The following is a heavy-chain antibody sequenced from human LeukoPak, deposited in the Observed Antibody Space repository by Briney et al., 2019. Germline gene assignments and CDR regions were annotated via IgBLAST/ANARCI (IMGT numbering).Heavy chain of an antibody. CDR2: INPNSGGT. J-gene: IGHJ4*02. D-gene: IGHD4-11*01. Sequence: ASVKVSCKASGYIFTGYYMHWVRQAPGQGLEWMGWINPNSGGTNYAQKFQGRVTMTTDTSTSTAYMELRSLRSDDTAVYYCARAYLNDYSNYFDYWGQGTLVTVSS. CDR1: GYIFTGYY. V-gene: IGHV1-2*02. CDR3: ARAYLNDYSNYFDY.